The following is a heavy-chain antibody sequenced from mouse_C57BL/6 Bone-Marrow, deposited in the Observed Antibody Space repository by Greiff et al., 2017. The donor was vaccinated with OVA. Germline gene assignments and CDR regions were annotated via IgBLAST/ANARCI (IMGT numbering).Heavy chain of an antibody. V-gene: IGHV1-61*01. Sequence: QVQLQQPGAELVRPGSSVKLSCKASGYTFTSYWVDWVKQRPGQGLEWIGNIYPSDSETNYNQKFKDKATLTVDKSSSTAYMQLSSLTSEDSAVYYCARFTTVAHWGQGTTLTVSS. J-gene: IGHJ2*01. D-gene: IGHD1-1*01. CDR1: GYTFTSYW. CDR2: IYPSDSET. CDR3: ARFTTVAH.